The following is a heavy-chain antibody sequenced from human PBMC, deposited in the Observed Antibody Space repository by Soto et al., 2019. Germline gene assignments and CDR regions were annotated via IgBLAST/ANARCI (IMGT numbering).Heavy chain of an antibody. J-gene: IGHJ4*02. CDR2: ISHDGSNK. D-gene: IGHD6-6*01. Sequence: QPGGSLRLSCVASGFTFSSYGMHCVRQAPGKGLEWMAFISHDGSNKYSADSVKGRFTISRDNSKNTLYLQMNSLRAEDTALYYCAKDWMGYSSSSEFDSWGQGTLVTVSS. CDR3: AKDWMGYSSSSEFDS. V-gene: IGHV3-30*18. CDR1: GFTFSSYG.